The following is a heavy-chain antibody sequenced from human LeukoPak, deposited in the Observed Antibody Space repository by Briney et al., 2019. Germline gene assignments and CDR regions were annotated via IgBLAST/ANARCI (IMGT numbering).Heavy chain of an antibody. V-gene: IGHV4-59*08. CDR3: ARHIGYCSTTSCQPGFHP. Sequence: PSETLSLTCTVSGGSISSYYWSLIRQPPGKGLEWIGYIYYSGSTNYNPSLKGRVTISVDTSKNQFSLKLSSVTAADTAMYYCARHIGYCSTTSCQPGFHPWGQGTLVTVSS. CDR1: GGSISSYY. D-gene: IGHD2-2*01. J-gene: IGHJ5*02. CDR2: IYYSGST.